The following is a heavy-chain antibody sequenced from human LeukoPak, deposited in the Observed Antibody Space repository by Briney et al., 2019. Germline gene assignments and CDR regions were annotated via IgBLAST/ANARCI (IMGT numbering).Heavy chain of an antibody. CDR2: IYYSGST. CDR1: GGSISSYY. J-gene: IGHJ4*02. D-gene: IGHD3-22*01. Sequence: SETLSLTCTVSGGSISSYYWSWIRQPPGKGLEWIGYIYYSGSTNYNPSLKSRVTISVETSKNQFSLRLSSVTAADTAVYYCARGDYYDSSGYLPLDYWGQGTLVTVSS. V-gene: IGHV4-59*01. CDR3: ARGDYYDSSGYLPLDY.